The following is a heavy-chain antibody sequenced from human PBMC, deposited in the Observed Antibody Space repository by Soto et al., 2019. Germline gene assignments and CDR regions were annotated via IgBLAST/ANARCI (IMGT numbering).Heavy chain of an antibody. Sequence: PSETLSLTCTVSGGSISTGGYYWTWIRQHPGKGLEWIGYIYYTGSTYYNPSLKSRVTISIDTSKNQISMRLSSVTAADTAVYYCARRVVNWFDPWGQGALVTVSS. CDR3: ARRVVNWFDP. J-gene: IGHJ5*02. V-gene: IGHV4-31*03. D-gene: IGHD2-2*01. CDR1: GGSISTGGYY. CDR2: IYYTGST.